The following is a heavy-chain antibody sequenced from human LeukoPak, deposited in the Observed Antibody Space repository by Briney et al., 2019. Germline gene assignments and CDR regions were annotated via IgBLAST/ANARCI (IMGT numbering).Heavy chain of an antibody. J-gene: IGHJ4*02. CDR2: IIPILGIA. CDR3: AVGITMIVVVITPLDY. Sequence: ASVKVSCKASGGTFSSYAISWVRQAPGQGLEWMGRIIPILGIANYAQKFQGRVTITADKSTSTAYMELSSLRSEDTAVYYCAVGITMIVVVITPLDYWGQGTLVTVSS. D-gene: IGHD3-22*01. CDR1: GGTFSSYA. V-gene: IGHV1-69*04.